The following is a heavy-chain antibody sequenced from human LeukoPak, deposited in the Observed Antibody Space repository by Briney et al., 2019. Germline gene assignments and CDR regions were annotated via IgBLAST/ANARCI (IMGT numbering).Heavy chain of an antibody. CDR1: GFTFSSYS. D-gene: IGHD6-13*01. Sequence: PGGSLRLSCAASGFTFSSYSMNWVRQAPGKGLEWVSSISSSSSYIYYADSVKGRFTISRDNAKNSLYLQMNSLRAEDTAVYYCARVRMAAAGGGHYGMDVWGQGTTVTVSS. CDR3: ARVRMAAAGGGHYGMDV. V-gene: IGHV3-21*01. J-gene: IGHJ6*02. CDR2: ISSSSSYI.